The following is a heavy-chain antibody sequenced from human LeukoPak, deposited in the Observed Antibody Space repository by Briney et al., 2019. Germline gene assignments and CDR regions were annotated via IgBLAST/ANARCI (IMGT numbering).Heavy chain of an antibody. CDR2: INHSGST. CDR1: GGSFRGYY. J-gene: IGHJ5*02. V-gene: IGHV4-34*01. D-gene: IGHD3-10*01. Sequence: SGTLSLTCAVSGGSFRGYYWGWVRPPPGKGPEWVGEINHSGSTNYNPSLKSRVTISVDTSKNQFSLKLSSVTAADTAVYYCARDILWFEKNWFDPWGQGTLVTVSS. CDR3: ARDILWFEKNWFDP.